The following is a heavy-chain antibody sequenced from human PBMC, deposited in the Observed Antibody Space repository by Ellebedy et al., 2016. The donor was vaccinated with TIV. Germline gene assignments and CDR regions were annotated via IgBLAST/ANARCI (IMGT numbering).Heavy chain of an antibody. CDR1: GISFSWHW. Sequence: GGSLRLSXAASGISFSWHWMHWVRRDPWMGLMRIARTNNDGTATTYADSVKGRFTISRDNSKNTLYLQMNSLRAEDTAVYYCAKGREVESRLDYWGHGTLVTVSS. D-gene: IGHD1-26*01. V-gene: IGHV3-74*01. CDR3: AKGREVESRLDY. CDR2: TNNDGTAT. J-gene: IGHJ4*01.